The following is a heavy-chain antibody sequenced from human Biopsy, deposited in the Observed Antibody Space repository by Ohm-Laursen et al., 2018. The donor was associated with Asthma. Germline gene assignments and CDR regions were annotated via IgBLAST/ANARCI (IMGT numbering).Heavy chain of an antibody. CDR2: ISYDGSNK. V-gene: IGHV3-30*03. CDR1: GFTFSSYG. CDR3: TRREYSDSRISPLDL. D-gene: IGHD3-22*01. Sequence: SLRLSCAASGFTFSSYGMYWVRQAPGKGLEWVAVISYDGSNKYYADSVKGRFTISRDNSKNTLYLQMSSLRVEDTAVYYCTRREYSDSRISPLDLWGHGTMVTVSS. J-gene: IGHJ3*01.